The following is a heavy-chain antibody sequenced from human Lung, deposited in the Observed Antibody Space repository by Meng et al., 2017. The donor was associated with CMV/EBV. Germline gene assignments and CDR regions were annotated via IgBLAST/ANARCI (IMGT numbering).Heavy chain of an antibody. CDR3: AGDKGWSGYDV. CDR2: INLNSGGT. Sequence: QVQLVQSGAEVKKPXVSLKLSCKASGYTFTDYYIHWVRQAPGQGPEWMGWINLNSGGTHDSQNFQGRVTMTTNTSISTAYMELSRLTSDDTAVYYCAGDKGWSGYDVWGQGTLVTVSS. CDR1: GYTFTDYY. V-gene: IGHV1-2*02. D-gene: IGHD3-3*01. J-gene: IGHJ4*02.